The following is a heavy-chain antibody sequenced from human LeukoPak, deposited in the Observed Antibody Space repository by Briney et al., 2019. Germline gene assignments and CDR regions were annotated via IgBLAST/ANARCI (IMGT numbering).Heavy chain of an antibody. CDR1: GGTFSSYA. V-gene: IGHV1-69*13. J-gene: IGHJ4*02. CDR2: IIPIFGTA. Sequence: SVKVSCKASGGTFSSYAISWVRQAPGQGLEWMGGIIPIFGTANYAHKFQGRITITADESTSTAYMELSSLRSEDTAVYYCARGGRGIVVVPAANQGDYFDYWGQGTLVTVSS. D-gene: IGHD2-2*01. CDR3: ARGGRGIVVVPAANQGDYFDY.